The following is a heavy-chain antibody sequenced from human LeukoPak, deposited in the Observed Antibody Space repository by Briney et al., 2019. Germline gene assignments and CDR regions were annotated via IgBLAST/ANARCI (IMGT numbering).Heavy chain of an antibody. CDR1: GGSISSYY. V-gene: IGHV4-59*01. D-gene: IGHD5-18*01. J-gene: IGHJ6*03. CDR2: IYYSGST. Sequence: SETLSLTCTVSGGSISSYYWSWIRQPPGKGLEWIGYIYYSGSTNYNPSLKSRVTISVDTSKNQFSLKLSSVTAADTAVYYCARGGYSYGTAGYYYYVDVWGKGTTVTVSS. CDR3: ARGGYSYGTAGYYYYVDV.